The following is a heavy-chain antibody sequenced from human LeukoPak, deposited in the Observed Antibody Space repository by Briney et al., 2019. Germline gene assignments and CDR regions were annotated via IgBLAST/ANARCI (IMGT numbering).Heavy chain of an antibody. V-gene: IGHV3-30-3*01. CDR3: ARVSSYCSSTSCYSDY. CDR2: ISYDGSNK. Sequence: GGSLRLSCAASGFTFSSYAMHWVRQAPGKGLEWVAVISYDGSNKYYADSVKGRFTISRDNSKNTLYLQMNSLRAEDTAVYYCARVSSYCSSTSCYSDYWGQGTLVTVSS. J-gene: IGHJ4*02. CDR1: GFTFSSYA. D-gene: IGHD2-2*02.